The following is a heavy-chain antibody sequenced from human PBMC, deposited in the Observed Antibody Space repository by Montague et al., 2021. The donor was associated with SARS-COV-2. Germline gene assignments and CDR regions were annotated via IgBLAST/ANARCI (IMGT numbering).Heavy chain of an antibody. Sequence: SLRLSCAASGFTFGDYSMNWVRQAPGKGLEWVSSISSSSSHIFYADSVKGRFTISRDNAKNSLFLQMDSLRADDTAVYYCASRYDSISHYAYYFEHWGQGTLVTVSS. CDR1: GFTFGDYS. CDR2: ISSSSSHI. D-gene: IGHD3-22*01. J-gene: IGHJ4*02. V-gene: IGHV3-21*01. CDR3: ASRYDSISHYAYYFEH.